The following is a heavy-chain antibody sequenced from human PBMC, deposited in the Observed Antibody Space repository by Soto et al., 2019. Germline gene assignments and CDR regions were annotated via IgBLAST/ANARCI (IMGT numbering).Heavy chain of an antibody. D-gene: IGHD3-3*01. CDR2: ISGSGGST. CDR3: AKGGRITIFGVVIAAPYGMDV. V-gene: IGHV3-23*04. J-gene: IGHJ6*02. Sequence: EVQLVESGGGLVQPGGSLRLSCAASGFTFSSYWMSWVRQAPGKGLEWVSAISGSGGSTYYADSVKGRFTISRDNSKNTLYLQMNSLRAEDTAVYYCAKGGRITIFGVVIAAPYGMDVWGQGTTVTVSS. CDR1: GFTFSSYW.